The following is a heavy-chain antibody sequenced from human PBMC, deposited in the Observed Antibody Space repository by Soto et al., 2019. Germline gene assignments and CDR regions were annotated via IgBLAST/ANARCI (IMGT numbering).Heavy chain of an antibody. J-gene: IGHJ6*02. CDR3: ARDTTSITMPV. D-gene: IGHD3-10*01. CDR2: ISYDGSNK. Sequence: PGGSLRLSCAASGFTFSSYGMHWVRQAPGKGLEWVAVISYDGSNKYYADSVKGRFTISRDNAKNSLYLQMNSLRAEDTAVYYCARDTTSITMPVWGQGTTVTVSS. CDR1: GFTFSSYG. V-gene: IGHV3-30*03.